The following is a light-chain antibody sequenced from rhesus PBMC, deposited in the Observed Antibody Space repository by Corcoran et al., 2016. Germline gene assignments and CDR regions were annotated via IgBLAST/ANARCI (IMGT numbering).Light chain of an antibody. CDR1: QSVSSK. CDR2: GAP. Sequence: EIVMTQSPATLSLSPGETATISCRTSQSVSSKLAWYQQKPGQVPRLLIYGAPSRATGIPDRFSGSGSGTDFTLTISSLEPEDFAVYYCQETSNLSPTFGQGTKVEIK. CDR3: QETSNLSPT. V-gene: IGKV3-31*02. J-gene: IGKJ1*01.